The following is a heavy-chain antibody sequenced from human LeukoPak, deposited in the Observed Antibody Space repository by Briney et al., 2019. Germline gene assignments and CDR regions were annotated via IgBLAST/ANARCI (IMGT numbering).Heavy chain of an antibody. Sequence: VASVKVSCKASGYTFTDYYIHWVRQAPGQGLEWMGWINPNSGGTNYAQNFQGRVTMTRDTSISTAYMDLSGLRSDDTAVYFCARESPWGGYDFDYWGQGTLVTVSS. CDR3: ARESPWGGYDFDY. D-gene: IGHD5-12*01. V-gene: IGHV1-2*02. CDR2: INPNSGGT. J-gene: IGHJ4*02. CDR1: GYTFTDYY.